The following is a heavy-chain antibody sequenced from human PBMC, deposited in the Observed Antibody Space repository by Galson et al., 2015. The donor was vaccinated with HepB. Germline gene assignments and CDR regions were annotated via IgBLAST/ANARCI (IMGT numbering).Heavy chain of an antibody. V-gene: IGHV3-66*02. CDR1: GFSVSTNF. D-gene: IGHD4-23*01. CDR2: IHTGGGT. J-gene: IGHJ4*02. CDR3: AGGNYGGNSDLDY. Sequence: SLRLSCAASGFSVSTNFVNWVRQAPGKGLEWVSVIHTGGGTYYADSVKGRFTISRDNSKNTVYLQMNSLRPEDTAVYYCAGGNYGGNSDLDYWGQGTLVTVSS.